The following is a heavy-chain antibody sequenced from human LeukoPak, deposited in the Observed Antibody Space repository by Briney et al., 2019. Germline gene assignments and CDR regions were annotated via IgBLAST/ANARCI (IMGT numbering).Heavy chain of an antibody. CDR3: ANREGGYTYDPFDY. CDR2: ISGSSDTT. J-gene: IGHJ4*02. Sequence: PGGSLRLSCAASGFTFSTYAMSWVHQAPGRGLEWVSAISGSSDTTYYADSVKGRFTISRDNSKNTLYLQMNSLRAEDTAVYYCANREGGYTYDPFDYWGQGTLVTVSS. CDR1: GFTFSTYA. V-gene: IGHV3-23*01. D-gene: IGHD5-18*01.